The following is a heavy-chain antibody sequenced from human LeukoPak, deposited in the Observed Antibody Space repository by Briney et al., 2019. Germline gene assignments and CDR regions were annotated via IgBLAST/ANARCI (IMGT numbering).Heavy chain of an antibody. J-gene: IGHJ4*02. D-gene: IGHD3-10*01. CDR1: GGSISSSSYY. CDR2: IYYSGST. Sequence: SETLSLTGTVSGGSISSSSYYWGWIRQPPGKGLEWIGSIYYSGSTYYNPSLKSRVTISVDTSKNQFSLKLSSVTAADTAVYYCATWGSGYYYGSGREDWGQGTLVTVSS. V-gene: IGHV4-39*01. CDR3: ATWGSGYYYGSGRED.